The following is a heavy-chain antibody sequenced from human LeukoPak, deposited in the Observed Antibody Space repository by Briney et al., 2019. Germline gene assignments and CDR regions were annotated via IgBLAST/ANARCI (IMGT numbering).Heavy chain of an antibody. Sequence: PSETLSLTCTVSGGSISSYYWGWIRQPPGKGLEWIGYIYYSGSTNYNPSLKSRVTISVDTSKNQFSLKLSSVTAADTAVYYCARRFRRGSYYVWDEYFDYWGQGTLVTVSS. CDR1: GGSISSYY. V-gene: IGHV4-59*12. CDR3: ARRFRRGSYYVWDEYFDY. D-gene: IGHD1-26*01. J-gene: IGHJ4*02. CDR2: IYYSGST.